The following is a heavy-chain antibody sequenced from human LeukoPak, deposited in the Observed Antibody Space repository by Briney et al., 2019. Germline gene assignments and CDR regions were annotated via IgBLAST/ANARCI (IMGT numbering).Heavy chain of an antibody. CDR1: GGSVSSGSYY. V-gene: IGHV4-61*01. J-gene: IGHJ2*01. Sequence: SEILSLTCTVSGGSVSSGSYYWSWIRQPPGKGLEWIGYIYYSGSTNYNPSLKSRVTISVDTSKNQFSLKLSSVTAADTAVYYCARDNSTVNFYWYFDLWGRGTLVTVSS. CDR2: IYYSGST. D-gene: IGHD2/OR15-2a*01. CDR3: ARDNSTVNFYWYFDL.